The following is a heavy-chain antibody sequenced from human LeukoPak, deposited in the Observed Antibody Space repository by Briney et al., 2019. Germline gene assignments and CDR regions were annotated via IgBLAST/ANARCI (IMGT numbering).Heavy chain of an antibody. D-gene: IGHD6-6*01. CDR1: GFTFSSYA. J-gene: IGHJ5*02. V-gene: IGHV3-23*01. Sequence: GGSLRLSCAASGFTFSSYAMSWVRQAPGKGLKWVSAISGSGGSTYYADSVKGRFTISRDNSKSTLYLQMNSLRAEDTAVYYCAKDYSSSSGTLWFDPWGQGTLVTVSS. CDR2: ISGSGGST. CDR3: AKDYSSSSGTLWFDP.